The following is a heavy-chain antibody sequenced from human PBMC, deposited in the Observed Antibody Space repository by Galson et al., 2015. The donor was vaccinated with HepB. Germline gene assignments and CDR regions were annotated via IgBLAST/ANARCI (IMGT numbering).Heavy chain of an antibody. D-gene: IGHD6-6*01. CDR1: GGSFSGYY. V-gene: IGHV4-34*01. CDR3: ARGKGPTLRGGIAARPLDY. J-gene: IGHJ4*02. Sequence: SETLSLTCAVYGGSFSGYYWSWIRQPPGKGLEWIGEINHSGSTNYNPSLKSRVTISVDTSKNQFSLKLSSVTAADTAVYYCARGKGPTLRGGIAARPLDYWGQGTLVTVSS. CDR2: INHSGST.